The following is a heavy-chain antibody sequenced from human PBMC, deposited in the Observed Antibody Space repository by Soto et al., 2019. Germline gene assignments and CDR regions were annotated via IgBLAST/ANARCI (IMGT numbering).Heavy chain of an antibody. J-gene: IGHJ4*02. CDR2: ISYDGSNK. CDR3: AKEPPSRYGVDVRDDY. D-gene: IGHD4-17*01. Sequence: QVQLVESGGGVVQPGRSLRLSCAASGFTFSSYGMHWVRQAPGKGLEWVAVISYDGSNKYYADSVKGRFTISRDNSKNTLYLQLNSLIAEDTAVYYCAKEPPSRYGVDVRDDYWGQGTLVTVSS. CDR1: GFTFSSYG. V-gene: IGHV3-30*18.